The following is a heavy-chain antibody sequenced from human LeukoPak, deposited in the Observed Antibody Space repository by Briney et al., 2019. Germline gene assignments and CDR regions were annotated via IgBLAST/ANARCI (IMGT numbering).Heavy chain of an antibody. CDR2: TYYRSKWYN. V-gene: IGHV6-1*01. CDR3: ARGTGITGLIP. CDR1: GDSVSSNSGA. Sequence: SQTLSLTCVISGDSVSSNSGAWNWLRQSPSRGLEWLGRTYYRSKWYNEYAVSVKSRITINPDTSKNQFSLHLNSVTPEDTAVYYCARGTGITGLIPWGQGTLVTVSS. D-gene: IGHD1-7*01. J-gene: IGHJ5*02.